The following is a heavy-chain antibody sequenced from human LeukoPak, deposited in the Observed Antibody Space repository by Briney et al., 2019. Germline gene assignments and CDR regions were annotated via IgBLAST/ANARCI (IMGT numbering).Heavy chain of an antibody. CDR3: ARGNIRYQLRNLPNMDV. CDR2: PNIGGT. V-gene: IGHV1-2*07. D-gene: IGHD2-2*01. J-gene: IGHJ6*03. Sequence: PNIGGTNYAHKFQGRVTMTRDTSISTDYMELSRLRDDDTAVYYCARGNIRYQLRNLPNMDVWGKGTTVTVSS.